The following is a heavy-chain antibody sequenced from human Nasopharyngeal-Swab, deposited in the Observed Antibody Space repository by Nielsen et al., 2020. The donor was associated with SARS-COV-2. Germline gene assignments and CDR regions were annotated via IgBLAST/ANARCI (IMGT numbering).Heavy chain of an antibody. CDR1: GGSISSSSYY. V-gene: IGHV4-39*07. Sequence: SETLSLTCTVSGGSISSSSYYWGWIRQPPGKGLEWIGSIYYSGSTYYNPSLKSRVTISVDTSKNQFSLKLSSVTAADTAVYYCAGDDDRWVVFDYWGQGTLVTVSS. CDR3: AGDDDRWVVFDY. D-gene: IGHD6-19*01. J-gene: IGHJ4*02. CDR2: IYYSGST.